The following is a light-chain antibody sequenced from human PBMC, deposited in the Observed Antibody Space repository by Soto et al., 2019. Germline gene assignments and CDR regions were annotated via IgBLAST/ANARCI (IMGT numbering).Light chain of an antibody. CDR1: SSNIGRNN. J-gene: IGLJ3*02. CDR3: AAWDDSLSGWV. CDR2: TYT. Sequence: QSVLTQPPSASGTPRQRGTISCSGSSSNIGRNNVYWYQQFPGMAPKLLTYTYTQRPSGGSDRISASKSGTSASLAISGLRSEDEADYHCAAWDDSLSGWVFGGGTKLTGL. V-gene: IGLV1-47*02.